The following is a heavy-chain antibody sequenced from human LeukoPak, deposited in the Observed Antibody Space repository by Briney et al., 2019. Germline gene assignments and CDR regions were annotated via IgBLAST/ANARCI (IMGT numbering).Heavy chain of an antibody. V-gene: IGHV3-48*03. D-gene: IGHD3-3*01. CDR2: ISSSGTTI. CDR3: AKDGVG. CDR1: GLTFSSYE. J-gene: IGHJ4*02. Sequence: GGSWRLSCTVSGLTFSSYEMNWVRQAPGKGLEWISSISSSGTTIYYADSVKGRFTISRDNAKNSLYLQMNSLRAEDTALYYCAKDGVGWGQGTLVTVSS.